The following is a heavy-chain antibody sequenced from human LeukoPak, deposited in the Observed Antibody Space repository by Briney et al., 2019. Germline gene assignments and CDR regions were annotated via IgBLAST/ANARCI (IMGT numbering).Heavy chain of an antibody. V-gene: IGHV3-7*01. CDR1: GFTFSSYW. D-gene: IGHD4-23*01. Sequence: GGSLRLSCAASGFTFSSYWMSRVRQAPGKGLGWVANIKQDGSEKYYVDSVKGRFTISRDNAKNSLYLQMNSLRAEDTAVYYCARSSFMVVTPVDIWGQGTMVTVSS. CDR2: IKQDGSEK. J-gene: IGHJ3*02. CDR3: ARSSFMVVTPVDI.